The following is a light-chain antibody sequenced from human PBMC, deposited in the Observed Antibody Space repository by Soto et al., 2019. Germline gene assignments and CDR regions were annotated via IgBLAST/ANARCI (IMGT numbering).Light chain of an antibody. Sequence: QSVLTQPASVSGSTGQSITISCTGTSSDVGGYNYVSWYQQHPGKAPKLMIYDVSNRPSGVSNRFSGSKSGNTASLTISGLQAEDEADYYCRSYTSSSTLVVFGGGTKVTVL. CDR3: RSYTSSSTLVV. V-gene: IGLV2-14*01. CDR2: DVS. CDR1: SSDVGGYNY. J-gene: IGLJ2*01.